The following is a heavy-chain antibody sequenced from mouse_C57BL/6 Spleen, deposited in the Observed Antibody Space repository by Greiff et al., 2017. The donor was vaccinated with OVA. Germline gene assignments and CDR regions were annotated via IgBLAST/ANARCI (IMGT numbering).Heavy chain of an antibody. CDR1: GYTFTDYE. V-gene: IGHV1-15*01. CDR2: IDPETGGT. CDR3: ASYYYAMDY. Sequence: SGAELVRPGASVTLSCKASGYTFTDYEMHWVKQTPVHGLEWIGAIDPETGGTAYNQKFKGKATITADTSSNTAYLQLSSLTSEDTAVYYCASYYYAMDYWGQGTSVTVSS. J-gene: IGHJ4*01.